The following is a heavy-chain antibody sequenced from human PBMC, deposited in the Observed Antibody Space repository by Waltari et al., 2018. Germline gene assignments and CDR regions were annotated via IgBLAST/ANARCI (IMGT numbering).Heavy chain of an antibody. Sequence: EVQLVESGGGLVQPGGSLRLSCAASGFTFSSYSMNWVRQAPGKGLEWVSDISSSSSTIYYADSVKGRFTISRDNAKNSLYLQMNSLRAEDTAVYYCARGGIAARRAFDYWGQGTLVTVSS. D-gene: IGHD6-6*01. CDR3: ARGGIAARRAFDY. CDR2: ISSSSSTI. CDR1: GFTFSSYS. J-gene: IGHJ4*02. V-gene: IGHV3-48*01.